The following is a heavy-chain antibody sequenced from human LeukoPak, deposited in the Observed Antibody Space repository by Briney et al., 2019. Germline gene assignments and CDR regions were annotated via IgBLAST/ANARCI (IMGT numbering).Heavy chain of an antibody. D-gene: IGHD6-19*01. CDR2: IYYSGST. CDR3: ARDSGIAVAGTGIDY. V-gene: IGHV4-39*07. Sequence: SETLSLTCTVSGGSISSSSYYWGWIRQPPGKGLEWIGSIYYSGSTYYNPSLKSRVTISVDTSKNQFSLKLSSVTAADTAVYYCARDSGIAVAGTGIDYWGQGTLVTVSS. J-gene: IGHJ4*02. CDR1: GGSISSSSYY.